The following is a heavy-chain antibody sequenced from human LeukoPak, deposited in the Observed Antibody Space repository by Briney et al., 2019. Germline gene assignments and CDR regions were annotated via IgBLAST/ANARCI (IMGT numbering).Heavy chain of an antibody. Sequence: PGGSLRLSCAASGFTFSSYWMHWVRQAPGKGLVWVSRINSDGGSTSYADSVKGRFTISRDNAKNTLYLQMSSLRVEDTAVYYCASGYSSDYGGNTYWGQGTLVTVSS. CDR3: ASGYSSDYGGNTY. CDR1: GFTFSSYW. J-gene: IGHJ4*02. V-gene: IGHV3-74*01. D-gene: IGHD4-23*01. CDR2: INSDGGST.